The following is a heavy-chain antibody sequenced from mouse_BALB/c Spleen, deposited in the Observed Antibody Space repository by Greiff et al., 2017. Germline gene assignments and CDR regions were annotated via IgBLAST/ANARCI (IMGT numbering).Heavy chain of an antibody. CDR1: GFTFSDYY. CDR3: ARDQRWAMDY. D-gene: IGHD1-1*02. CDR2: ISDGGSYT. V-gene: IGHV5-4*02. Sequence: EVKLMESGGGLVKPGGSLKLSCAASGFTFSDYYMYWVRQTPEKRLEWVATISDGGSYTYYPDSVKGRFTISRDNAKNNLYLQMSSLKSEDTAMYYCARDQRWAMDYGGQGTSVTVSS. J-gene: IGHJ4*01.